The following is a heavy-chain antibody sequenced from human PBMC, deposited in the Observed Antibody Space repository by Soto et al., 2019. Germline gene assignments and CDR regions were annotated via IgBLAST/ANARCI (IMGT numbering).Heavy chain of an antibody. J-gene: IGHJ4*02. CDR1: GGSISSTGYF. CDR2: IFSSGST. V-gene: IGHV4-31*03. CDR3: SREAGSGDYFDY. D-gene: IGHD1-26*01. Sequence: QVQLQESGPGLVKPSQTLSLTCTVSGGSISSTGYFWTWIRQHPGKGLEWIGYIFSSGSTFHNPSLTCRVTISEDMSKNQFSLELSSVTAADKAVYYCSREAGSGDYFDYWGQGTLVTVSS.